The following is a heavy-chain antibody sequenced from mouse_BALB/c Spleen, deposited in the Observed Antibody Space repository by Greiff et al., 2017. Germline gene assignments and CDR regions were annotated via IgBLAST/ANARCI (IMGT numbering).Heavy chain of an antibody. CDR1: GFTFSSYA. CDR2: ISSGGSYT. V-gene: IGHV5-9-4*01. Sequence: EVQLVESGGGLVKPGGSLKLSCAASGFTFSSYAMSWVRQSPEKRLEWVAEISSGGSYTYYPDTVTGRFTISRDNAKNTLYLERSSLRSEDTAMYYCAREGADYWGQGTTLTVSS. J-gene: IGHJ2*01. CDR3: AREGADY.